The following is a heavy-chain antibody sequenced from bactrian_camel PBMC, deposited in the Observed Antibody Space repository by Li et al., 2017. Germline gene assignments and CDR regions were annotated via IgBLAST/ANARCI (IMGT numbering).Heavy chain of an antibody. CDR1: NYWPSSRKC. CDR3: TSGPSCRTIVARQFDV. Sequence: QLVESGGGSVQVGGSLRLSCKWNYWPSSRKCLAWFRQFPGKEREGVAATTDDGTRTLYVDSVKGRFTINRDVVESTLYLRMNRLTAEDSAMYYCTSGPSCRTIVARQFDVWGQGTQVTVS. J-gene: IGHJ4*01. V-gene: IGHV3S54*01. CDR2: TTDDGTRT.